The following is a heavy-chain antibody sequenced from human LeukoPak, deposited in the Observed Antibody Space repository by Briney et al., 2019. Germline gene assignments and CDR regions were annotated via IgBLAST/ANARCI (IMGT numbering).Heavy chain of an antibody. J-gene: IGHJ3*02. CDR2: IYPGDSDT. D-gene: IGHD6-13*01. CDR3: ARQYSSSWYGQHDAFDI. V-gene: IGHV5-51*01. Sequence: GESLKISCKGSGYSFTSYWIGWVRQMPGKGLEWMGIIYPGDSDTRYSPSFQGQVTISADKSISTAYLQWSSLKASDTAMYYCARQYSSSWYGQHDAFDIWAKGQWSPSLQ. CDR1: GYSFTSYW.